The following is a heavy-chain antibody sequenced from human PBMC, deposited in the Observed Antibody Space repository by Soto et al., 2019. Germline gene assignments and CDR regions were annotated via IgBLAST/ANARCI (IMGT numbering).Heavy chain of an antibody. CDR3: GKSPYYYYMDV. CDR2: ISISGCTT. D-gene: IGHD3-16*01. J-gene: IGHJ6*03. CDR1: GFTFSSYA. V-gene: IGHV3-23*01. Sequence: GGSLRLSCAVSGFTFSSYAMSWVRQAPGKGLEWVSVISISGCTTYYADSVKGRFTISRDNSKHTLYLQMNSLRVEDTAVYYCGKSPYYYYMDVWGKGTTVTVSS.